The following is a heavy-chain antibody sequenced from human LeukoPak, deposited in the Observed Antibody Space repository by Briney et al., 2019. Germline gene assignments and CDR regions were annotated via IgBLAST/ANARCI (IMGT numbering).Heavy chain of an antibody. D-gene: IGHD3-9*01. V-gene: IGHV3-21*01. CDR2: ISSSSSYI. Sequence: GGSLRLSCAASGFTFSSYSMNWVRQAPGKGLEWVSSISSSSSYIYYADSVRGRFTISRDNAKSSLYLQMNSLRAEDTAVYFCARDLLTGYYRRGNWFDPWGQGTLVIVSS. J-gene: IGHJ5*02. CDR1: GFTFSSYS. CDR3: ARDLLTGYYRRGNWFDP.